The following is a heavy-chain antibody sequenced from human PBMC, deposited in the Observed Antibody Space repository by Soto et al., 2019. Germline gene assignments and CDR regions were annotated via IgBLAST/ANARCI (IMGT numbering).Heavy chain of an antibody. CDR1: GYTFTSYA. V-gene: IGHV1-3*01. D-gene: IGHD2-15*01. Sequence: ASVKVSCKASGYTFTSYAMHWVRQAPGQRLEWMGWINAVNGNTKYSQKFQGRVTITRDTSASTAYMELSSLRSEDTAVYYCAVGYCSGGSCYSIGMDVWGQGATVTVSS. CDR2: INAVNGNT. J-gene: IGHJ6*02. CDR3: AVGYCSGGSCYSIGMDV.